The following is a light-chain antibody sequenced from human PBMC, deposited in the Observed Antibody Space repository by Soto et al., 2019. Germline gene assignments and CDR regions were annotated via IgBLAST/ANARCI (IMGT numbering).Light chain of an antibody. CDR2: GAS. CDR3: QQRSNWPPPMYT. Sequence: EIVMTQSPAILSVSPGERATLSCRASQSVSTNLAWFQQKPGQTPRLLFNGASTRATGIPARFTGSGSGTEFILTISSLQSEDFAVYYCQQRSNWPPPMYTFGQGTKLEIK. CDR1: QSVSTN. V-gene: IGKV3-15*01. J-gene: IGKJ2*01.